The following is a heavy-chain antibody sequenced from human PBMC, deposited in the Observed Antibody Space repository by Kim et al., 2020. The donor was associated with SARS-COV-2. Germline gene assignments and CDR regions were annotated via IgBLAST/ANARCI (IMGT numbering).Heavy chain of an antibody. CDR3: ARDGSWEFNYYYGMDV. CDR1: GGSVSSGSYY. CDR2: IYYSEST. V-gene: IGHV4-61*01. Sequence: SETLSLTCTVSGGSVSSGSYYWSWIRQPPGKGLEWIGYIYYSESTNYNPSLKSRVTISVDTSTKNQFSLKMSSVTAADTAVYYCARDGSWEFNYYYGMDVWGQGTTVTVSS. J-gene: IGHJ6*02. D-gene: IGHD3-10*01.